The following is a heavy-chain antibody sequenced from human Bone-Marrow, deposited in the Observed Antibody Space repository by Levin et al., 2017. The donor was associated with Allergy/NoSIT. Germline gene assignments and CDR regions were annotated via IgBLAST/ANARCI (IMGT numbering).Heavy chain of an antibody. D-gene: IGHD2-15*01. V-gene: IGHV4-31*03. J-gene: IGHJ4*02. CDR3: ARARYCRGGSCYSSAFFDY. CDR1: GGSISSHGFY. CDR2: IYYGGNT. Sequence: SETLSLTCSVSGGSISSHGFYWSWIRQHPGQGLEWIGYIYYGGNTYYNSSLKSRITMSVDTSKDQFSLKLSSVTAADTAVYYCARARYCRGGSCYSSAFFDYWGQGTLVTVSS.